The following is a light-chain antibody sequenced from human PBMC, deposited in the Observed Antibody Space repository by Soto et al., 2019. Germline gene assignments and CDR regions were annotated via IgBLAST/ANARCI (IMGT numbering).Light chain of an antibody. CDR2: DVH. CDR1: SSDVGGSNY. V-gene: IGLV2-14*01. J-gene: IGLJ2*01. Sequence: QSALTQPASVSGSPGQSITISCTGTSSDVGGSNYVSWYQQHPGKAPKLMIYDVHNRPSGISNRFSGSKSGNTASLTISGLQAEDEADYYCSSYRSGSTLVFGAGTKLTVL. CDR3: SSYRSGSTLV.